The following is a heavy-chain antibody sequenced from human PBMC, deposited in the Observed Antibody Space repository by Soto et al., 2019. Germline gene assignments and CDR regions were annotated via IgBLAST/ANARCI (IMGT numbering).Heavy chain of an antibody. CDR2: INPYTGAA. V-gene: IGHV1-2*02. CDR1: GYTFTDYY. J-gene: IGHJ4*02. CDR3: GTRDSADYLAITVY. D-gene: IGHD4-17*01. Sequence: ASVKVSCKASGYTFTDYYIHWVRQAPGQGLEWMGWINPYTGAALYAQDFQGRVSMTRDTSISTAYMELSRLRSDDTAVYYCGTRDSADYLAITVYRGEGALVTVS.